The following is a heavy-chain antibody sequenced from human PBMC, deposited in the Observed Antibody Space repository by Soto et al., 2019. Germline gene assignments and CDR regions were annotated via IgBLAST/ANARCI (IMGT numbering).Heavy chain of an antibody. CDR3: ARFRGDGYNNYYYYYGMDV. Sequence: SVKVSCKASGGTFSSYAISWVRQAPGQGLEWMGGIIPIFGTANYAQKFQGRVTITADESTSTAYMELSSLRSEDTAVYYCARFRGDGYNNYYYYYGMDVWGQGTTVTVSS. J-gene: IGHJ6*02. V-gene: IGHV1-69*13. D-gene: IGHD3-10*01. CDR1: GGTFSSYA. CDR2: IIPIFGTA.